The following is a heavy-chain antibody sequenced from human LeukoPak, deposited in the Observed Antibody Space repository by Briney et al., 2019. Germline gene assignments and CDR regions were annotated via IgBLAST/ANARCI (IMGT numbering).Heavy chain of an antibody. CDR3: ARGYSSWNP. D-gene: IGHD6-13*01. V-gene: IGHV4-61*02. J-gene: IGHJ1*01. CDR1: GNSISSGDNY. Sequence: SETLSLTCTVSGNSISSGDNYWSWIRQPAGKGLEWIGRIYTSGSTNYNPSLKSRVTMSVDTSKNQFSLKLSSVTAADTAVYYCARGYSSWNPWGQGTLVTVSS. CDR2: IYTSGST.